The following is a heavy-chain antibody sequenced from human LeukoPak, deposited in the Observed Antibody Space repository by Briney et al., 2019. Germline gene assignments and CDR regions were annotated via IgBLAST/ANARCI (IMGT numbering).Heavy chain of an antibody. CDR3: AKADLVRGVINIFDH. Sequence: PGRSLRLSCAASGFTFSSYGMHWVRQAPGKGLEGVAVIWYDGSNKYYADSVKGRFTISRDNSKNTLYLQMNSLRAEDTAVYYCAKADLVRGVINIFDHWGQGTLVTVSS. D-gene: IGHD3-10*01. V-gene: IGHV3-33*06. CDR1: GFTFSSYG. J-gene: IGHJ4*02. CDR2: IWYDGSNK.